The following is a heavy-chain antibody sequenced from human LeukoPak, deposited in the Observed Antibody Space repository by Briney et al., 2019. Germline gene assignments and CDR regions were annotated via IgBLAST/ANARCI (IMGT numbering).Heavy chain of an antibody. CDR2: ISSSGSTI. Sequence: PGGSLRLSCAASGFTFSDYYMSWIRQAPGKGPEWVSYISSSGSTIYYADSVKGRFTISRDNAKNSLYLQMNSLRAEDTAVYYCAPRFGVSSWYYFDYWGQGTLVTVSS. CDR1: GFTFSDYY. V-gene: IGHV3-11*04. CDR3: APRFGVSSWYYFDY. D-gene: IGHD6-13*01. J-gene: IGHJ4*02.